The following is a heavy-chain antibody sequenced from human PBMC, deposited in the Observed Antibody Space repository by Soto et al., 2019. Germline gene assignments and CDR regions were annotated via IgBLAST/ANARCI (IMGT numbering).Heavy chain of an antibody. CDR3: AMGGYCSRTSCYTYYYYGMDV. CDR1: GFTFSSYG. V-gene: IGHV3-33*01. J-gene: IGHJ6*02. CDR2: IWYDGSNK. Sequence: QVQLVESGGGVVQPGRSLRLSCAASGFTFSSYGMHWVRQAPGKGLEWVAVIWYDGSNKYYVDSVKGRFTISRDNSKNTLYLQLTSVRAEDTAVYYCAMGGYCSRTSCYTYYYYGMDVWGQGTTVTVFS. D-gene: IGHD2-2*02.